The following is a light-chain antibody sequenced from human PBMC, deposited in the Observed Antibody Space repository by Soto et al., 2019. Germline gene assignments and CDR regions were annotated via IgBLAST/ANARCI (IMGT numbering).Light chain of an antibody. V-gene: IGLV1-40*01. CDR1: SSNIGAGYD. CDR3: QSYDSSLSGWV. CDR2: VNS. J-gene: IGLJ3*02. Sequence: QSVLTQPPSVSGAPGQRVTISCIGSSSNIGAGYDVHWYQQLPGTAPKLLIYVNSKRPSGVPDRFSGSKSGTSASLAITGLQAEDEADYYCQSYDSSLSGWVFGGGTKLTVL.